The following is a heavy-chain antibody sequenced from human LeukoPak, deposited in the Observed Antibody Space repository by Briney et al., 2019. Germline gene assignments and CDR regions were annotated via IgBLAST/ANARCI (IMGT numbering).Heavy chain of an antibody. CDR2: INSNSGST. V-gene: IGHV1-2*02. J-gene: IGHJ4*02. CDR1: GYTFTGGY. D-gene: IGHD3-22*01. CDR3: ASLRIYYDSSGIDYLDY. Sequence: GASVKVTCTASGYTFTGGYMHWVRQPPGRGLVWMRWINSNSGSTNYAQKLQGRVTMTRDTSISTAYMELSRLRSDDTAVYYCASLRIYYDSSGIDYLDYWGQGTLVTVSS.